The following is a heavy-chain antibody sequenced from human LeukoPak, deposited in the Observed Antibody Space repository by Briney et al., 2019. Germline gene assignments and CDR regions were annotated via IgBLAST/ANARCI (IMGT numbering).Heavy chain of an antibody. J-gene: IGHJ5*02. CDR1: GGSISSGSYY. Sequence: SQTLSLTCTVSGGSISSGSYYWSWIRQPAGKGLEWIGRIYTSGSTNYNPSLKSRVTISVDTSKNQFSLKLSSVTAADTAVYYCAREHIVVVPAAIGSVFDPWGQGTLVTVSS. CDR2: IYTSGST. CDR3: AREHIVVVPAAIGSVFDP. V-gene: IGHV4-61*02. D-gene: IGHD2-2*01.